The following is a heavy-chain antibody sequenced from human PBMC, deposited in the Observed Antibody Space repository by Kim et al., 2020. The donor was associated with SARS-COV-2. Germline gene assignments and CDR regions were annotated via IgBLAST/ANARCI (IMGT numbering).Heavy chain of an antibody. CDR3: ARCLDDALDAFDI. J-gene: IGHJ3*02. Sequence: YNPSLKSRVTIAVDTSKTQFSLKLSSVTAADTAVYYCARCLDDALDAFDIWGQGTMVTVSS. D-gene: IGHD1-1*01. V-gene: IGHV4-59*01.